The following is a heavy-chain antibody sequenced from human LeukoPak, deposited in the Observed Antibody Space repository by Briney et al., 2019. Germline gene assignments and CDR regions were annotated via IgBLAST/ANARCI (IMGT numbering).Heavy chain of an antibody. D-gene: IGHD3-22*01. Sequence: SETLSLTCAVSGGSISSGGYSWSWIRQPPGKGLEWIGYIYHSGSTYYNPSLKSRVTISVDRSKNQFSLKLSSVTAADTAVYYCARATYYYDSSGYPLPFPFFDYWGQGTLVTVSS. CDR1: GGSISSGGYS. J-gene: IGHJ4*02. CDR2: IYHSGST. V-gene: IGHV4-30-2*01. CDR3: ARATYYYDSSGYPLPFPFFDY.